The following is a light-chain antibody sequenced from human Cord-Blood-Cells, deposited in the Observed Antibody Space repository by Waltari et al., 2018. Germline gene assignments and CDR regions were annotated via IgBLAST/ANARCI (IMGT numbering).Light chain of an antibody. CDR1: RSDVGGYNY. CDR3: SSYTSSSTLV. J-gene: IGLJ2*01. V-gene: IGLV2-14*01. CDR2: DCS. Sequence: QSALTQPASVSGSPGQSITISCTGTRSDVGGYNYVSWYQQHPGKAPKLMIYDCSNRPSGVSNRFSVSKSGNTASRTISGLQAEDEADYYCSSYTSSSTLVFGGGTMLTVL.